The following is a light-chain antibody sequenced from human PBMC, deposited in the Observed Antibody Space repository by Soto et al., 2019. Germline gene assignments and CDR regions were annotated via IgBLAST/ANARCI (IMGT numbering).Light chain of an antibody. J-gene: IGLJ1*01. CDR2: RNN. V-gene: IGLV1-47*01. Sequence: QSVLTQSPSASGTPGQRVTISCSGSRSNIGRNFVYWYQHVPGTAPRLLIQRNNERPSGVPDRFSGSRSGNTASLTISGLQTEDEADYYCFSYTSGSTRVFGTGTKLTVL. CDR3: FSYTSGSTRV. CDR1: RSNIGRNF.